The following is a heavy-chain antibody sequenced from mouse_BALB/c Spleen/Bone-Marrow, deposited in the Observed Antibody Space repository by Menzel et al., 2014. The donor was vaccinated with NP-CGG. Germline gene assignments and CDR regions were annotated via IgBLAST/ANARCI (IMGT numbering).Heavy chain of an antibody. D-gene: IGHD2-14*01. CDR2: IDPANGNT. Sequence: VQLKDSGAELVTPGASVKLSCTASGFNIKDTYMHWVKQRPEQCLAWIGRIDPANGNTKYDPKFQGKATITADTSSNTAYLQLSSLTSEDTAVYYCATYYRYDRRFAYWGQGTLVTVSA. V-gene: IGHV14-3*02. CDR3: ATYYRYDRRFAY. J-gene: IGHJ3*01. CDR1: GFNIKDTY.